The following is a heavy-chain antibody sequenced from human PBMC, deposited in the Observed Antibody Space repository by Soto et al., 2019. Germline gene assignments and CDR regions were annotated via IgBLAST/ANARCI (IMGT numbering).Heavy chain of an antibody. CDR1: GGSISSYY. D-gene: IGHD3-10*01. V-gene: IGHV4-59*01. CDR3: ARDLRYGSGTGYYYGMDV. CDR2: IYYSGST. Sequence: SETLSLTCTVSGGSISSYYWSWIRQPPGKGLEWIGYIYYSGSTNYNPSLKSRVTISVDTSKNQFSLKLSSVTAADTAVYYCARDLRYGSGTGYYYGMDVWGQGTTVTVSS. J-gene: IGHJ6*02.